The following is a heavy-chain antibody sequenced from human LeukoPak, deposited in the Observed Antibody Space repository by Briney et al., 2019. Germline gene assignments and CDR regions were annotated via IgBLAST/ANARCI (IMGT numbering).Heavy chain of an antibody. Sequence: PGRSLRLSCAASGFTFSSYGMHWVRQAPGKGLEWVAVISYDGSNKYYADSVKGRFTISRDNSKNTLYLQMNSLRAEDTAVYYCATGPGPTMFGGQGSLVTVSS. CDR3: ATGPGPTMF. V-gene: IGHV3-30*03. CDR1: GFTFSSYG. CDR2: ISYDGSNK. J-gene: IGHJ4*02. D-gene: IGHD3-10*02.